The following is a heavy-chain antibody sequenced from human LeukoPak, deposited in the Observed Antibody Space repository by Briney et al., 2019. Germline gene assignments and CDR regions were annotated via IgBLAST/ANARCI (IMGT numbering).Heavy chain of an antibody. CDR2: AYYMSKWYN. D-gene: IGHD2-15*01. Sequence: SQTLSLTCAISGDSVSSKSAAWNRIRQSPSRGLEWLGRAYYMSKWYNDYAVSVKSRLLINPDTSKNQFSLQLNSVTPEDTAVYYCARGGLRGGFDYWGQGALVTVSS. J-gene: IGHJ4*02. CDR1: GDSVSSKSAA. V-gene: IGHV6-1*01. CDR3: ARGGLRGGFDY.